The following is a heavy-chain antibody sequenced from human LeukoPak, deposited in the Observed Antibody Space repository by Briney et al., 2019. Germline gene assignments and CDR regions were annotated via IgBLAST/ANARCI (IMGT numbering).Heavy chain of an antibody. J-gene: IGHJ4*02. D-gene: IGHD3-10*01. V-gene: IGHV7-4-1*01. CDR3: VRELETMVRGVVVDY. CDR1: GYIFDRYA. CDR2: INTKSGNP. Sequence: ASVEVSCKASGYIFDRYAMNWVRQAPGQGLEWMGWINTKSGNPTYAQGFTGRFVFSLDTSVSTAYLQIFNLKAEDTAVYYCVRELETMVRGVVVDYWGQGTLVYVSS.